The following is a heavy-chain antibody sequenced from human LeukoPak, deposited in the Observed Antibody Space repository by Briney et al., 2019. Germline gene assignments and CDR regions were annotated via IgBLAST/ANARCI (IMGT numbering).Heavy chain of an antibody. J-gene: IGHJ1*01. CDR1: GFTFSSYS. CDR2: ISSSSSYI. V-gene: IGHV3-21*04. CDR3: AKPRVSRAFQH. Sequence: GGSLRLSCAASGFTFSSYSMNWVRQAPGKGLEWVSSISSSSSYIYYADSVKGRFTISRDNSKNTLYLQMNSLRAEDTAVYYCAKPRVSRAFQHWGQGTLVTVSS.